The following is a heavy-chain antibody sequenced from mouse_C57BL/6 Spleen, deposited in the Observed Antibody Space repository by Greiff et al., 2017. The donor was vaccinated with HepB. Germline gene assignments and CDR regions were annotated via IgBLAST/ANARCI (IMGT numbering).Heavy chain of an antibody. J-gene: IGHJ4*01. Sequence: VQLQQSGAELARPGASVKMSCKASGYTFTSYTMHWVKQRSGQGLEWIGYINPSSGYTKYNQKFKDKATLTADKSSSTAYMQLSSLTSEDSAVYYFVRSELMTTVVATPYCYDMDNWRQGNSVTVS. CDR2: INPSSGYT. CDR3: VRSELMTTVVATPYCYDMDN. V-gene: IGHV1-4*01. D-gene: IGHD1-1*01. CDR1: GYTFTSYT.